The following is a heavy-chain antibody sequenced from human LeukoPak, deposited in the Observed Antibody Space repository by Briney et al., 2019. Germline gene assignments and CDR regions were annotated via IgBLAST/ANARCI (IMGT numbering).Heavy chain of an antibody. J-gene: IGHJ4*02. CDR2: ISPDGSTT. V-gene: IGHV3-74*03. Sequence: GGSLRLSCAASGFTFSRYWMHWVRQAPGKGLMWVSRISPDGSTTLYADSVKGRFTISRDNAKNTLYLQMNSLGAEDTAVYYCARAGIAVDYWGQGTLVTVSS. CDR1: GFTFSRYW. CDR3: ARAGIAVDY. D-gene: IGHD6-19*01.